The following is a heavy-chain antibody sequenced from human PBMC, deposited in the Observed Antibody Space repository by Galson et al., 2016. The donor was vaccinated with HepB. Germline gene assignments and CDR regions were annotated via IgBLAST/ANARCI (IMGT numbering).Heavy chain of an antibody. CDR1: GFTFGGLW. Sequence: SLRLSCASSGFTFGGLWMSWVRQAPEKGLQWVATIKQDGSEKYYVDSVRGRFTISRDNPKSSLYVQMNGLRVEDTAVYYCVRSKSMSHRFLGLPRNQRGFNYGSLVFDLWGQGMLVTVSS. J-gene: IGHJ5*02. D-gene: IGHD5-18*01. V-gene: IGHV3-7*03. CDR2: IKQDGSEK. CDR3: VRSKSMSHRFLGLPRNQRGFNYGSLVFDL.